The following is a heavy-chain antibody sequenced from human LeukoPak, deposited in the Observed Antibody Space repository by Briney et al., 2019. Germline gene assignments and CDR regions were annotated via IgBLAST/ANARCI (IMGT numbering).Heavy chain of an antibody. J-gene: IGHJ3*02. D-gene: IGHD3-9*01. Sequence: PSETLSLTCAVYGGSFSGYYWSWIRQPPGKGLEWIGEINHSGSTNYNPSLKSRVTISVDTSKNQFSLKLSSVTAADTAVYYCARRRKTILTGPRNREYAFDIWGQGTMVTVSS. CDR2: INHSGST. CDR1: GGSFSGYY. V-gene: IGHV4-34*01. CDR3: ARRRKTILTGPRNREYAFDI.